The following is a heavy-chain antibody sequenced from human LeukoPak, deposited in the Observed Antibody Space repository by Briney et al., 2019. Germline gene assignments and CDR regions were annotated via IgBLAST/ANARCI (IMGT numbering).Heavy chain of an antibody. CDR2: IYHSGST. CDR1: GYSISSGYY. CDR3: ARADYSSTWSHDYYYMDV. Sequence: PSETLSLTCTVSGYSISSGYYWGWLRQPPGKGLGLIGSIYHSGSTYYNPSLKSRVTISVDTAKNQFSLKLSSVTAADTAVYYCARADYSSTWSHDYYYMDVWGKGTTVTVSS. V-gene: IGHV4-38-2*02. J-gene: IGHJ6*03. D-gene: IGHD6-13*01.